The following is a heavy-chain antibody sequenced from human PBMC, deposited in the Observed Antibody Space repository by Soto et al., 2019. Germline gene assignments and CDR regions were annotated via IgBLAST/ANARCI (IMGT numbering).Heavy chain of an antibody. V-gene: IGHV4-31*03. J-gene: IGHJ6*03. CDR2: IYYSGTA. Sequence: QLQLRESGPGLVQPAQTLSLTCTVAGGSITGGFSYWTWVRQHPGKGLEWLGHIYYSGTAYYNPSLKSRVALSVDPSQNRFSLKLSSVTAADTAIYFCARSLPGGTVFYMDIWGEGTTVTVSS. CDR1: GGSITGGFSY. D-gene: IGHD1-26*01. CDR3: ARSLPGGTVFYMDI.